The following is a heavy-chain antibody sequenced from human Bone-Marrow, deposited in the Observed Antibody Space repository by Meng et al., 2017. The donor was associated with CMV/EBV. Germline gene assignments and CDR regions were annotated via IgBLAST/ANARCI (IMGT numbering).Heavy chain of an antibody. D-gene: IGHD2-2*01. V-gene: IGHV1-18*01. J-gene: IGHJ4*02. CDR2: ISGDSVNT. CDR3: ARSSLDY. Sequence: ASVKVSCKASGYTFTNYGITWVRQAPGQGLEWMGWISGDSVNTNYAQKFQGRVTMTTDTSTNTAYMEMRNLRSDDTAMYYCARSSLDYWGPGTLVTFSS. CDR1: GYTFTNYG.